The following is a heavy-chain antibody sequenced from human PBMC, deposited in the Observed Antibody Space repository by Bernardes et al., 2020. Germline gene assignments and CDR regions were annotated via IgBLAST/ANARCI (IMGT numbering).Heavy chain of an antibody. J-gene: IGHJ4*02. V-gene: IGHV3-48*01. CDR3: ASGDSGYDYDY. Sequence: GGSLRLSCAASGFIFNRYNMNWVRQTPGKGLEWLSYISSRSNIISYRDSVRGRFTISRDNSKNTLYLQMNSLRAEDTAVYYCASGDSGYDYDYWGQGTLVTVSS. CDR1: GFIFNRYN. D-gene: IGHD5-12*01. CDR2: ISSRSNII.